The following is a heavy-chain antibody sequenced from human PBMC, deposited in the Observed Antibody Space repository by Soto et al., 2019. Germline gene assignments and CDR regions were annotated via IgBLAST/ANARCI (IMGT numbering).Heavy chain of an antibody. CDR2: ISYDGSHK. CDR1: GFTFNTFA. Sequence: VQLVESGGGVVQPGRSLRLSCATSGFTFNTFAMHWVRQAPGKGLEWLAVISYDGSHKYYADSVKGRIIISRDNSKNTLYLQMKALRGEDTAVYYCARDRADGLRSFDWLCLDYWGQGTLVIVSS. J-gene: IGHJ4*02. CDR3: ARDRADGLRSFDWLCLDY. D-gene: IGHD3-9*01. V-gene: IGHV3-30-3*01.